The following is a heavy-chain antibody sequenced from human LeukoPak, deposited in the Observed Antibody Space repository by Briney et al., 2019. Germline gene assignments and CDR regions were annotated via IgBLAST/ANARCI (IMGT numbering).Heavy chain of an antibody. V-gene: IGHV3-33*01. CDR3: ARAPIVVVVADAFDI. Sequence: PGRSLRLSCAASGFTFSSYGMHWVRQAPGKGLEWVAVIWYDGSNKYYADSVKGRFTISRDNSKNTLYLQMNSLRAEDTAVYYCARAPIVVVVADAFDIWGQGTMVTVSS. J-gene: IGHJ3*02. CDR2: IWYDGSNK. D-gene: IGHD2-15*01. CDR1: GFTFSSYG.